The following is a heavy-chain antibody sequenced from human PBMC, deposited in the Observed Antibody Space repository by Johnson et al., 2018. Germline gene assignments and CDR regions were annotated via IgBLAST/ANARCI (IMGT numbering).Heavy chain of an antibody. CDR2: ISWNSGSI. CDR3: AKDRTVSGGYPDAFDI. Sequence: VQLQESGGGLVQPGGSLRLSCAASGFTFSNSAMSWVRQAPGKGLEWVSGISWNSGSIGYADSVKGRFTISRDNAKNSLYLQMNSLRAEDTAWFYCAKDRTVSGGYPDAFDIWGQGTMVTVSS. D-gene: IGHD1-26*01. CDR1: GFTFSNSA. J-gene: IGHJ3*02. V-gene: IGHV3-9*01.